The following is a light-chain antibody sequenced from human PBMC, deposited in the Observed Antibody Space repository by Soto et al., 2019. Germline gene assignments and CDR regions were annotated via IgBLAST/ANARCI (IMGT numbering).Light chain of an antibody. Sequence: VFAPSSAPPSVSPGGGAPLSCRASQSVGRDLAWYQQKPGQAPRLLIYGASSRATGIPDRFSGSGSGTDFTLTISRLEPEDFAVYYCQQYGSSPWTFGQGTKVDIK. CDR1: QSVGRD. V-gene: IGKV3-20*01. CDR3: QQYGSSPWT. CDR2: GAS. J-gene: IGKJ1*01.